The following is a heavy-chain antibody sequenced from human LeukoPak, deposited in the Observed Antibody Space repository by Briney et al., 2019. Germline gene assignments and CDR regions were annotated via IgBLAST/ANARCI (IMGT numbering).Heavy chain of an antibody. CDR3: ARDLGGYSYDGCDY. J-gene: IGHJ4*02. D-gene: IGHD5-18*01. CDR1: GFTFSSYG. V-gene: IGHV3-33*01. CDR2: IWYDGSNK. Sequence: GGSLRLSCAASGFTFSSYGMHWVRQAPGKGLEWVAVIWYDGSNKYYADSVKGRFTISRDNSKNTPYLQMNSLRAEDTAVYYCARDLGGYSYDGCDYWGQGTLVTVSS.